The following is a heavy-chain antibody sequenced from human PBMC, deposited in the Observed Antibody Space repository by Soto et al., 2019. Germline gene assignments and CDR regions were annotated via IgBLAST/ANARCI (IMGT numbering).Heavy chain of an antibody. CDR3: ARDRNKLWKNDAFDI. D-gene: IGHD1-1*01. V-gene: IGHV4-59*01. J-gene: IGHJ3*02. CDR2: IYYSGDT. Sequence: QVPLQESGPGLVKPSETLSLTCSVSGDSLNSYYWSWIRQSPGKGLEWLGYIYYSGDTKYNPSLQSRISISVDTTENQFSLRLSSVTAADTAVYFCARDRNKLWKNDAFDIWGQGTMVTVSS. CDR1: GDSLNSYY.